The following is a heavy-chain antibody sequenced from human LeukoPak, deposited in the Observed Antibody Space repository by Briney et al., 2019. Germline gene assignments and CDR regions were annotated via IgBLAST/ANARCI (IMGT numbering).Heavy chain of an antibody. CDR1: GYTFTSYG. V-gene: IGHV1-18*01. CDR3: ARDLKLTGYYGSGSYNFDY. J-gene: IGHJ4*02. CDR2: ISAYNGNT. Sequence: ASVKVSCKASGYTFTSYGISWVRQAPGQGLEWIGWISAYNGNTNYAQKLQGRVTMTTDTSTSTAYMELRSLRSDDTAVYYCARDLKLTGYYGSGSYNFDYWGQGTLVTVSS. D-gene: IGHD3-10*01.